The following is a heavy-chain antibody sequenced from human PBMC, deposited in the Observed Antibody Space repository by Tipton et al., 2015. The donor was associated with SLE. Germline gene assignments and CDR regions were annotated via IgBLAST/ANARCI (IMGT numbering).Heavy chain of an antibody. CDR2: INPGDSDT. V-gene: IGHV5-51*03. Sequence: QLVQSGAEVKKPGESLKISCKVSGYRFTSYWIGWVRQMPGKGLEWMGIINPGDSDTRYSPSFQGQVTVSADTSITTAYLQWSSLKVSDTAIYYCARPVIAAAPRGAFDIWGQGTLVSVSS. CDR1: GYRFTSYW. CDR3: ARPVIAAAPRGAFDI. J-gene: IGHJ3*02. D-gene: IGHD6-13*01.